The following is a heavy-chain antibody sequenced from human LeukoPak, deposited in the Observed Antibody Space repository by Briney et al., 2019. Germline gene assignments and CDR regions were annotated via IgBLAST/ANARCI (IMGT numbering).Heavy chain of an antibody. CDR1: GFTFSSYW. V-gene: IGHV3-7*01. CDR3: ARDPSRIVVVPAAPYYYYYSMDV. D-gene: IGHD2-2*01. Sequence: PGGSLRLSCAASGFTFSSYWMSWVRQAAGKGLEWVANIKQDGSEKYYLDSVNGRFTISRDNAKISLYLQMNSLRAEDTAVYYCARDPSRIVVVPAAPYYYYYSMDVWGKGTTVTVSS. J-gene: IGHJ6*03. CDR2: IKQDGSEK.